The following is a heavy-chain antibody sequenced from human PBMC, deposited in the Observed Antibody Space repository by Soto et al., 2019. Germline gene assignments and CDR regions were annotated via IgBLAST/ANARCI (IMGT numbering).Heavy chain of an antibody. J-gene: IGHJ3*01. Sequence: EVQLVESGGGLVKPGGSLRLSCAVSGFTFSSYCMNWVRQAPGKGLEWVSSISGSGDSTYYADSVKGRFTISRDNSKNTLYRQVTGLRAEDTAVYYGARGRLMIVIFDAFELWGQGIMVTVSS. D-gene: IGHD3-22*01. CDR3: ARGRLMIVIFDAFEL. CDR1: GFTFSSYC. CDR2: ISGSGDST. V-gene: IGHV3-23*04.